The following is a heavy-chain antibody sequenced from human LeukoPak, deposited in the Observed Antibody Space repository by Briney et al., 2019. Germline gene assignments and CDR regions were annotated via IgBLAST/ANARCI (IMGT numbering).Heavy chain of an antibody. CDR3: ARVKYGDYANTDY. V-gene: IGHV3-74*01. J-gene: IGHJ4*02. CDR1: GFTFSSYW. Sequence: GGSLRLSCAASGFTFSSYWMHWVRQAPGKGLVWVSRINSDGSSTSYADSVKGRFTISRDNAKNTLYLQMNSLRAADTGVYYCARVKYGDYANTDYWGQGTLVTVSS. D-gene: IGHD4-17*01. CDR2: INSDGSST.